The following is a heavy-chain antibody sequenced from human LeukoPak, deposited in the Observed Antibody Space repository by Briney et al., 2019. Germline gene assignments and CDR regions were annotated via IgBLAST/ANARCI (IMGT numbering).Heavy chain of an antibody. CDR3: ARGGIAAAGTILYNWFDP. D-gene: IGHD6-13*01. CDR1: GGSISSYY. Sequence: SETLSLTCTVSGGSISSYYWSWIRQPPGKGLEWIGYIYYSGSTNYNPSLKSRVTISVDTSKNQFSLKLSSVTAADTAVYYCARGGIAAAGTILYNWFDPWGQGTLVTVSS. CDR2: IYYSGST. V-gene: IGHV4-59*01. J-gene: IGHJ5*02.